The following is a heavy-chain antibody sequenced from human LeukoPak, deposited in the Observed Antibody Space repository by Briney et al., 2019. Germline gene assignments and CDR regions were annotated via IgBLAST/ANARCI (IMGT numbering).Heavy chain of an antibody. CDR1: GGTFSNYP. CDR3: ASVSGSYSIDAFDI. Sequence: SVKVSCKASGGTFSNYPINWVRQAPGQGLEWMGGIIPIFGTANYTQKFQGRVTITADKSTSTAYMDLSSLRSEDTAVYYCASVSGSYSIDAFDIWGQGTMVTVSS. J-gene: IGHJ3*02. V-gene: IGHV1-69*06. CDR2: IIPIFGTA. D-gene: IGHD1-26*01.